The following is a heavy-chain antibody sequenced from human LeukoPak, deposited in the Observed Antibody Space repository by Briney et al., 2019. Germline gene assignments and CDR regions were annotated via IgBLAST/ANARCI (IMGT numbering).Heavy chain of an antibody. CDR3: ARKYYYDSSGYIDY. V-gene: IGHV3-48*03. CDR1: GFTFSSYE. Sequence: GGSLRLSCAASGFTFSSYEMNWVRQAPGKGLEWVSYITSGSTIYYADSVKGRFTISRDNVKNSLYLQMNGLRAEDTAVYYCARKYYYDSSGYIDYWGQGTLVTVSS. CDR2: ITSGSTI. D-gene: IGHD3-22*01. J-gene: IGHJ4*02.